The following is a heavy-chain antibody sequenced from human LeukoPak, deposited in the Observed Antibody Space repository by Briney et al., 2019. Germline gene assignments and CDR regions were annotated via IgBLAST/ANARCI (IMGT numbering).Heavy chain of an antibody. CDR3: GRFGYVAGVDL. CDR1: GFSLSTYW. V-gene: IGHV3-7*01. Sequence: PGGSLRLSCAASGFSLSTYWVTWVRQAPGTGLEWVANINPGGTETYYVEPVKGRFTISGDNAKNLVYLQMNSLRAEDSTVYHCGRFGYVAGVDLWGQGTLVTVSS. J-gene: IGHJ4*02. CDR2: INPGGTET. D-gene: IGHD6-19*01.